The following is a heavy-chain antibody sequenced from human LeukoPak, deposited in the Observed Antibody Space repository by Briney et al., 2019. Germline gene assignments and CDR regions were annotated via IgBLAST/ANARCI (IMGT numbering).Heavy chain of an antibody. CDR2: ISPYNGNT. CDR1: GYTFTSYD. V-gene: IGHV1-18*01. CDR3: ARGDFWSGYSGYYFDY. D-gene: IGHD3-3*01. Sequence: GASVKVSCKASGYTFTSYDISWVRQAPGQGLEWMGWISPYNGNTNYVQKLQGRVTMTTDTSTSTDYMELRSLRSDDTAVYCCARGDFWSGYSGYYFDYWGQGTLVTVSS. J-gene: IGHJ4*02.